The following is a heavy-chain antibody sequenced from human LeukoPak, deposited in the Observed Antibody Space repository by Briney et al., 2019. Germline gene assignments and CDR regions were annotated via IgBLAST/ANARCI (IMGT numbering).Heavy chain of an antibody. CDR1: GGSFSGYY. V-gene: IGHV4-34*01. D-gene: IGHD6-19*01. J-gene: IGHJ4*02. Sequence: SETLSLTCAVYGGSFSGYYWSWIRQPPGKGLEWIGEINHSGSTNYNPSLKSRVTISVDTSKNQFSLKLSSVTAADTAVYYCARERPQWLASKYYFDYWGQGTLVTVSS. CDR2: INHSGST. CDR3: ARERPQWLASKYYFDY.